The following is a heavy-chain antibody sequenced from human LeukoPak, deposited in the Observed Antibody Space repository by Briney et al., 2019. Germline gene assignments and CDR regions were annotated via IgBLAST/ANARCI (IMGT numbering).Heavy chain of an antibody. CDR1: GFTFSSYT. CDR3: AREGLYSGSASSDLDY. CDR2: ISSSSSYI. J-gene: IGHJ4*02. V-gene: IGHV3-21*01. Sequence: GGSLRLSCAASGFTFSSYTMDWVRQAPGKGLEWVSSISSSSSYIYYADSVKGRFTISRDNDKNSLHLQMNSLRAEDTALYFCAREGLYSGSASSDLDYWGQGTMVTVSS. D-gene: IGHD3-10*01.